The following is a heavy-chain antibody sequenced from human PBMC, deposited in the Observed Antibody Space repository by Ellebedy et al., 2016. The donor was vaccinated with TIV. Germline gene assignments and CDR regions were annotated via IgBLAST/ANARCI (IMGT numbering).Heavy chain of an antibody. Sequence: AASVKVSCKASGYTFTSYAIHWVRQAPGQRPEWMGWIHAGNGNTQYSQKFQGRFTITRDTSATTVYMELSSLRSEDTAVYYCTRTSDSGTYYSYYYGMDVWGQGTTVTVSS. J-gene: IGHJ6*02. V-gene: IGHV1-3*01. CDR3: TRTSDSGTYYSYYYGMDV. CDR1: GYTFTSYA. CDR2: IHAGNGNT. D-gene: IGHD3-10*01.